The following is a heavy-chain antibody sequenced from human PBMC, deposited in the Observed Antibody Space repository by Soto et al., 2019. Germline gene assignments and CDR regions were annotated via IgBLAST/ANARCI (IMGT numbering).Heavy chain of an antibody. V-gene: IGHV1-3*01. Sequence: ASVKVSCKASGYTFTSYAMHWVRPAPGQRLEWMGWINAGNGNTKYSQKFQGRVTITRDTSASTAYMELSSLRSEDTAVYYCARVPVAGTKRPPDYWGQGTLVTVSS. CDR2: INAGNGNT. D-gene: IGHD6-19*01. CDR3: ARVPVAGTKRPPDY. CDR1: GYTFTSYA. J-gene: IGHJ4*02.